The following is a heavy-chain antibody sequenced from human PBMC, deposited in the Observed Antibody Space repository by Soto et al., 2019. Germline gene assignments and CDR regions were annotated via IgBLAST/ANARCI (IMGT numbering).Heavy chain of an antibody. CDR3: ARGGRHDYGVEDAFDI. V-gene: IGHV4-31*03. D-gene: IGHD4-17*01. CDR2: IYYSGST. CDR1: GGSISSGGYY. Sequence: PSETLSLTCTVSGGSISSGGYYWSWIRQHPGKGLEWIGYIYYSGSTYYNPSLKSRVTISVDTSKNQFSLKLSSVTAADTAVYYCARGGRHDYGVEDAFDIWGQGTMVTVSS. J-gene: IGHJ3*02.